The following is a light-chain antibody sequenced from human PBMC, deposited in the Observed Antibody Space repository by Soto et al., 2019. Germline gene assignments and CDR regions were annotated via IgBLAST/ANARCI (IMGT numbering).Light chain of an antibody. CDR3: QQYGSSPYT. J-gene: IGKJ2*01. Sequence: EIVLTQSPGTLSLSPGERATLSCRASQSVNNNYLGWYQQKPGQAPRLLIFGASNRATGIPDRFSGSGSGTDFTITISRLEPEDFAVYYCQQYGSSPYTFGQGTKLEIK. CDR2: GAS. CDR1: QSVNNNY. V-gene: IGKV3-20*01.